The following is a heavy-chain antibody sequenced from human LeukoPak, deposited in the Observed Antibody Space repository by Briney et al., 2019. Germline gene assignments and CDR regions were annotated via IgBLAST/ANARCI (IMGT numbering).Heavy chain of an antibody. J-gene: IGHJ6*02. Sequence: GGSLRLSCAASGFTFSSYGINWVRQAPGKGLEWGSCISSSSSYIYYADSVKGRFTLSRDNAKNSLYLQMNSLRAEDTAVYYCARDRGTLGWNDAMDVWGQGTTVTVSS. CDR2: ISSSSSYI. CDR1: GFTFSSYG. D-gene: IGHD1-1*01. V-gene: IGHV3-21*01. CDR3: ARDRGTLGWNDAMDV.